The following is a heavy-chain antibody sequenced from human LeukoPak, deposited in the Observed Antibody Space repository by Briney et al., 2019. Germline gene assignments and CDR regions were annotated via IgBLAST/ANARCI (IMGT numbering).Heavy chain of an antibody. CDR1: GGSISSNSYY. CDR3: SRLSYYNYYMDV. J-gene: IGHJ6*03. Sequence: TSETLSLTCTVSGGSISSNSYYWAWIRQPPGKGLEWIGTIYYSGNTYYNPSLKSRVTISIDTSKNQFSLKLSSVTAADTAVYYSSRLSYYNYYMDVWGKGPTVTVSS. CDR2: IYYSGNT. V-gene: IGHV4-39*01.